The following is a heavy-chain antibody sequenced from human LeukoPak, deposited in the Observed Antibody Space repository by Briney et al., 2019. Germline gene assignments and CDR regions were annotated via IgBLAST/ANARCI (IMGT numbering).Heavy chain of an antibody. CDR3: AKDGLEWLITSFDY. CDR1: GFTFSSYA. J-gene: IGHJ4*02. D-gene: IGHD3-3*01. Sequence: GGSLRLSCAASGFTFSSYAMSWVRQAPGKGLEWVPAISGSGGSTYYADSVKGRFTISRDNSKNTLYLQMNSLRAEDTAVYYCAKDGLEWLITSFDYWGQGTLVTVSS. V-gene: IGHV3-23*01. CDR2: ISGSGGST.